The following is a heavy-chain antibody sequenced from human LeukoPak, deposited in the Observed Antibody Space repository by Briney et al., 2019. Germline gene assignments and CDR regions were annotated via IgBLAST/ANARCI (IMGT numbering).Heavy chain of an antibody. CDR2: INQDGNEK. CDR3: ARDRALYDSRRGYYYTEDDY. V-gene: IGHV3-7*01. Sequence: PGGSLRLSCAASGFTFNNYWMSWVRQAPGMGLEWVANINQDGNEKYYVDSVKGRFSIFRDNAKTSLYLQMNSLRADDTAVDYCARDRALYDSRRGYYYTEDDYWGQGTLVTVSS. J-gene: IGHJ4*02. D-gene: IGHD3-22*01. CDR1: GFTFNNYW.